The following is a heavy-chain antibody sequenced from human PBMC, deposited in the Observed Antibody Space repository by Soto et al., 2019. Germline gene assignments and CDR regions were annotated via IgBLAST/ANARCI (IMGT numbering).Heavy chain of an antibody. CDR2: ISYDGSNK. Sequence: QVPLVESGGGVVQPGRSLRLSCAASGFTFSSYAMHWVRQAPGKGLEWVAVISYDGSNKYYADSVKGRFTISRDNSKNTLYLQMNSLRAEDTAVYYCARELSVYATVFDYWGQGTLVTVSS. CDR1: GFTFSSYA. J-gene: IGHJ4*02. D-gene: IGHD2-8*01. V-gene: IGHV3-30-3*01. CDR3: ARELSVYATVFDY.